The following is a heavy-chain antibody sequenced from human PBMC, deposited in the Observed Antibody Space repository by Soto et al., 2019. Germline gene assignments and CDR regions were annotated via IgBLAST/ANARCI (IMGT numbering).Heavy chain of an antibody. V-gene: IGHV4-39*01. J-gene: IGHJ6*02. D-gene: IGHD5-12*01. CDR3: ARLSLGYSGYDPWRPRSEGGMDV. CDR1: GGSISSSSYY. Sequence: PSETLSLTCTVSGGSISSSSYYWGWIRQPPGKGLEWIGSIYYSGSTYYNPSLKSRVTISVDTSKNQFSLKLSSVTAADTAVYYCARLSLGYSGYDPWRPRSEGGMDVWGQGTTVTVSS. CDR2: IYYSGST.